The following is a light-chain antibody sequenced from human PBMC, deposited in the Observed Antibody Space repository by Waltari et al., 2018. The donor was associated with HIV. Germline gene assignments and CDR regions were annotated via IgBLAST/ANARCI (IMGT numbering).Light chain of an antibody. CDR2: WAS. V-gene: IGKV4-1*01. CDR3: QQYYSTPFT. J-gene: IGKJ3*01. Sequence: SLAVSLGERATINCKSSQSLLNSSNNKNYLAWYQQKPGQPPKLLIYWASTRESGVPDRFSCSGSGTEFTLTISSLQAEDVAVYYCQQYYSTPFTFGPGTKVDSK. CDR1: QSLLNSSNNKNY.